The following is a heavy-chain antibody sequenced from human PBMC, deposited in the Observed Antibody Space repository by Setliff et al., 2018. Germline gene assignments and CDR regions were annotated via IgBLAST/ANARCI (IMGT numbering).Heavy chain of an antibody. CDR3: ARGSSSGYYFDY. J-gene: IGHJ4*02. V-gene: IGHV1-2*06. D-gene: IGHD6-6*01. CDR2: INPNSGGT. CDR1: GYTFTGYY. Sequence: ASVKVSCKASGYTFTGYYMHWVRQAPGQGLEWMGRINPNSGGTNYAQKFQGRVTMTRDTSISAAYMELSRLRSDDTAVYYCARGSSSGYYFDYWGQGTLVTVSS.